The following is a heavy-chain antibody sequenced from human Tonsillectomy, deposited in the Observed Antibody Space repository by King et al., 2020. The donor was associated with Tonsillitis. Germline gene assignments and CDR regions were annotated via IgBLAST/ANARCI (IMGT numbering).Heavy chain of an antibody. CDR2: IWYDGSNK. D-gene: IGHD1-26*01. CDR1: GFTFSSYG. Sequence: VQLVESGGGVVQPGRSLRLSCAASGFTFSSYGMHWVRQAPGKGLEWVAVIWYDGSNKYYADSVEGRFTISRDNSKNMLYLQMNSLRAEDTAVYYCARGSGSHRWAVDIWGQGTMVSVSS. V-gene: IGHV3-33*01. CDR3: ARGSGSHRWAVDI. J-gene: IGHJ3*02.